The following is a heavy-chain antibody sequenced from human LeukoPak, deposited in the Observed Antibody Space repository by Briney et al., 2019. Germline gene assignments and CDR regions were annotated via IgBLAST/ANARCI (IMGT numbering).Heavy chain of an antibody. CDR3: AREAYDFWSGYYRYYYYMDV. CDR2: INWNGGST. Sequence: PGGSLRLSCAASGFTFDDYGMSWVRQAPGKGLEWVSGINWNGGSTGYADSVKGRSTISRDNAKNSLYLQMNSLRAEDTALYHCAREAYDFWSGYYRYYYYMDVWGKGTTVTVSS. J-gene: IGHJ6*03. CDR1: GFTFDDYG. V-gene: IGHV3-20*01. D-gene: IGHD3-3*01.